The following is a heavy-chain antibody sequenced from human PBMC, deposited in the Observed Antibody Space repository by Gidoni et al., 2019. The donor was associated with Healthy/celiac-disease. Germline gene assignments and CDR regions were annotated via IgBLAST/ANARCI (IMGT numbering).Heavy chain of an antibody. J-gene: IGHJ6*02. D-gene: IGHD5-18*01. CDR2: IYYSGST. Sequence: QLQLQESGPGLVKPSETLSLTCTVSGGSISSSSYYWGWIRQPPGKGLEWIGSIYYSGSTYYNPSLKSRVTISVDTSKNQFSLKLSSVTAADTAVYYCARHVPAVVGYSYGSGPPMYGMDVWGQGTTVTVSS. CDR3: ARHVPAVVGYSYGSGPPMYGMDV. V-gene: IGHV4-39*01. CDR1: GGSISSSSYY.